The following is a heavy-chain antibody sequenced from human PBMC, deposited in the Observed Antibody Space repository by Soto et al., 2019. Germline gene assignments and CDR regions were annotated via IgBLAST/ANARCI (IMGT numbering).Heavy chain of an antibody. J-gene: IGHJ4*02. CDR2: ISGSGGRS. D-gene: IGHD3-16*01. Sequence: VQLLDSGGGLVQPGGSLRLSCAASGFTFSNYAMTSVRQGPGKGLEWVSGISGSGGRSYYADSVKGRFTISRDNSKSTLYLQMNSLRAEDTAVYYCAKAYFVWSSEQPYYFDYWGQGTLVTVSS. CDR1: GFTFSNYA. V-gene: IGHV3-23*01. CDR3: AKAYFVWSSEQPYYFDY.